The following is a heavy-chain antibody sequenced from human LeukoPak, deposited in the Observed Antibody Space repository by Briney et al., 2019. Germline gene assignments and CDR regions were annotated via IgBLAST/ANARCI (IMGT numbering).Heavy chain of an antibody. Sequence: SETLSLTCTVSGGSISSSSYYWGWIRQPPGKGLEWIGTIYYTGSTYYNPSLKSRLTISVETSKNHFSLKLSSVTAADTAVYYCARLQYGSGRVRFLDLWGRGTLVTVSS. V-gene: IGHV4-39*02. J-gene: IGHJ2*01. D-gene: IGHD3-10*01. CDR3: ARLQYGSGRVRFLDL. CDR2: IYYTGST. CDR1: GGSISSSSYY.